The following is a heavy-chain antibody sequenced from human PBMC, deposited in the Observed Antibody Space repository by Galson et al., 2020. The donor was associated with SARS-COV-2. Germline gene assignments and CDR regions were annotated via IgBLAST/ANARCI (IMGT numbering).Heavy chain of an antibody. V-gene: IGHV3-7*01. Sequence: GGSLRLSCATSGFSFSNDWMSWVRQAPGKGLEWVANIKRDGSEKHYVDSVRGRFIISRDNAKNSLYLQMNSLRVEDTAVYFCAREWGYWGQGTLVTVSS. CDR2: IKRDGSEK. CDR3: AREWGY. CDR1: GFSFSNDW. J-gene: IGHJ4*02. D-gene: IGHD3-16*01.